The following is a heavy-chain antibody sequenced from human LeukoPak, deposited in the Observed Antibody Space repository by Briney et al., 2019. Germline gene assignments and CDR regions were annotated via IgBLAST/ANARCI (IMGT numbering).Heavy chain of an antibody. Sequence: SETLSLTCSVSGGSIRSYFWSWIRQAPGKGLEWIGHIYHSGNTNYNPSLKSRVTMSIDTSNSHLSLKLSSVTAADTAVYYCARPHPLYGAGSFAFWGQGNLVIVSS. CDR2: IYHSGNT. J-gene: IGHJ4*02. CDR1: GGSIRSYF. CDR3: ARPHPLYGAGSFAF. V-gene: IGHV4-59*08. D-gene: IGHD3-10*01.